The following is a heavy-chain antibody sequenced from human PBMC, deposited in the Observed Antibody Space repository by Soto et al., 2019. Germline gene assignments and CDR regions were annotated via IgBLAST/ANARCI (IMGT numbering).Heavy chain of an antibody. CDR1: GGTFSSYA. D-gene: IGHD3-22*01. Sequence: ASVKVSCKASGGTFSSYATSWVRQAPGQGLEWMGGIIPIFGAANYAQKFQGRVTITADESTSTAYMELSSLRSEDTAVYYCATSRGSGYYDSSGYYYIDRCPGYWGQGTLVTVSS. J-gene: IGHJ4*02. V-gene: IGHV1-69*13. CDR2: IIPIFGAA. CDR3: ATSRGSGYYDSSGYYYIDRCPGY.